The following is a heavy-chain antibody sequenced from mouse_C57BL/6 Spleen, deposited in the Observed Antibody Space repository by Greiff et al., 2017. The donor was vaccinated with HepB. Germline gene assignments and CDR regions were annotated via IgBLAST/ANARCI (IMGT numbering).Heavy chain of an antibody. Sequence: VQLQESGAELARPGASVKMSCKASGYTFTSYTMHWVKQRPGQGLEWIGYINPSSGYTKYNQKFKDKATLTADKSSSTAYMQLSSLTSEDSAVYDWARAGLLSDAMVYWGQGTSVTVSS. CDR3: ARAGLLSDAMVY. CDR2: INPSSGYT. CDR1: GYTFTSYT. J-gene: IGHJ4*01. D-gene: IGHD2-1*01. V-gene: IGHV1-4*01.